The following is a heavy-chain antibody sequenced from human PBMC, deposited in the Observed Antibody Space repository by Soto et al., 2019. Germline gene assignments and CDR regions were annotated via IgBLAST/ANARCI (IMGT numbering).Heavy chain of an antibody. D-gene: IGHD6-13*01. CDR3: TRGWAANGFDY. V-gene: IGHV6-1*01. J-gene: IGHJ4*02. CDR2: TYYRSTWYH. CDR1: GDSVSSNSAV. Sequence: QVQLQQSGPGLVKPSETLSLTCAISGDSVSSNSAVWNWIRQSPSRGLEWLGRTYYRSTWYHQYSVSVNSPITINPDTSKNQFSLHLNSVTPEDTAVYFCTRGWAANGFDYWGQGTPVTVSS.